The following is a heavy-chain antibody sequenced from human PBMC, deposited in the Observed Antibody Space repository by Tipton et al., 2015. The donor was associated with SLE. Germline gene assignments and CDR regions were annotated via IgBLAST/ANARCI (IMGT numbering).Heavy chain of an antibody. D-gene: IGHD3/OR15-3a*01. J-gene: IGHJ6*03. Sequence: TLSLTCAVYGGSFSGYHWSWIRQPPGKGLEWIGEINHSGRSNYNPSLKSRVTISVDTSKNQFSLKLSSVTAADTAVYYCARAPGLDRDYYYYYYMDVLGKGTTVTVSS. CDR1: GGSFSGYH. CDR3: ARAPGLDRDYYYYYYMDV. CDR2: INHSGRS. V-gene: IGHV4-34*01.